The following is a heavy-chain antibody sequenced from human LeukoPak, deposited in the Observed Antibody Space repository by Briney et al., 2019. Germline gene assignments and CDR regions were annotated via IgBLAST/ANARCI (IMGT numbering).Heavy chain of an antibody. J-gene: IGHJ3*02. CDR3: ARDRGPNCGSDCYDAFDI. V-gene: IGHV1-69*04. CDR2: IIPIFGIA. D-gene: IGHD2-21*01. Sequence: GASVKVSCKASGGTFSSYTISWVRQAPGQGLEWMGRIIPIFGIANYAQKFQGRVTITADKSTSTAYMELSSLRSEETAVYYCARDRGPNCGSDCYDAFDIWGQGTMVTVSS. CDR1: GGTFSSYT.